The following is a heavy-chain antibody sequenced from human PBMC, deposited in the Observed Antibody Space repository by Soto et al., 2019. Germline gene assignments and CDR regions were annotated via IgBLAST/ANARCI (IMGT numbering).Heavy chain of an antibody. CDR2: IDWNSATT. V-gene: IGHV3-9*02. D-gene: IGHD6-6*01. Sequence: EVQLVESGGGLVQPGRSLRLSCAVSGFTSDDYAMHWVRQAPGKGLEWVSAIDWNSATTDYADSVKGRFTISRDNAKNSLYLQMNGLRAEDTALYYCARDVAPRPRYMDVWGKGTTVTVSS. CDR3: ARDVAPRPRYMDV. CDR1: GFTSDDYA. J-gene: IGHJ6*03.